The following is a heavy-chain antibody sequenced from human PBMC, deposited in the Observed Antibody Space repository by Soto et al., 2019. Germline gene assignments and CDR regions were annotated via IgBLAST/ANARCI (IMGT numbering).Heavy chain of an antibody. CDR3: ARRHGDYGRLDY. D-gene: IGHD4-17*01. J-gene: IGHJ4*02. V-gene: IGHV1-8*01. CDR1: GYTFTSYD. Sequence: QVQLVQSGAEVKKPGASVKVSCKASGYTFTSYDINWVRQATGQGLEWMGWMNPNSGNTDYAQKFRARVTMTRDTSIRTDYMELSGLTSEDTAVYYCARRHGDYGRLDYWGLGTLVTVSS. CDR2: MNPNSGNT.